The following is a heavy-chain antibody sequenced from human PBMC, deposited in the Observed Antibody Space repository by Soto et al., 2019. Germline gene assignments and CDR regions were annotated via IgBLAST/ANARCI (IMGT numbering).Heavy chain of an antibody. D-gene: IGHD3-3*01. CDR1: GGSISSYY. V-gene: IGHV4-59*01. CDR3: ARVRYEFWSGYVYYFDY. J-gene: IGHJ4*02. Sequence: SETLSLTCTVSGGSISSYYWSWIRQPPGKGLEWIGYIYYSGSTNYNPSLKSRVTISVDTSKNQFSLKLSSVTAADTAVYYCARVRYEFWSGYVYYFDYWAQGTLVPVSS. CDR2: IYYSGST.